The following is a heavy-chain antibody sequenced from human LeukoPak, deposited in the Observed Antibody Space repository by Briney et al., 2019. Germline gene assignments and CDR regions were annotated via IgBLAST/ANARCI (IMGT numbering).Heavy chain of an antibody. Sequence: QAGGSLRLSCAASGFTFSSYGMSWVRQAPGKGLEWVSAISGSGGSTYYADSVKGRFTISRDNSKNTLYLQMNSLRAEDTAVYYCAKIRVLWELLPDYFDYWGQGTLVTVSS. J-gene: IGHJ4*02. CDR2: ISGSGGST. D-gene: IGHD1-26*01. CDR3: AKIRVLWELLPDYFDY. CDR1: GFTFSSYG. V-gene: IGHV3-23*01.